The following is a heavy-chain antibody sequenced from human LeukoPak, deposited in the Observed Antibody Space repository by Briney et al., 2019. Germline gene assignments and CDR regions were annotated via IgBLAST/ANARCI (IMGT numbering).Heavy chain of an antibody. J-gene: IGHJ4*02. CDR2: INPNSGGT. D-gene: IGHD1-1*01. CDR3: ARDLYNWNDEGYFDN. CDR1: GYTFTGYY. Sequence: GASVKVSCKASGYTFTGYYMHRVRQAPGQGLEWMGWINPNSGGTNYAQKFQGRVTMTRDTSISTAYMELSRLRSDDTAVYYCARDLYNWNDEGYFDNWGQGTLVTVSS. V-gene: IGHV1-2*02.